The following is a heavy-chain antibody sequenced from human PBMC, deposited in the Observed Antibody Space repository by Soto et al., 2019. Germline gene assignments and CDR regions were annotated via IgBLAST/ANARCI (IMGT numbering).Heavy chain of an antibody. Sequence: SETLSLTCSVSGGSISSGYYYWSWIRQPPGKGLEWIGNIYYSGNTNYNPSLKSRVTISVDKSKKEFSLKLSSVTAADTAVYYCARDRSVVPAAMVSYYYYYGMDVWGQGTTVTVSS. V-gene: IGHV4-30-4*01. CDR1: GGSISSGYYY. CDR3: ARDRSVVPAAMVSYYYYYGMDV. D-gene: IGHD2-2*01. CDR2: IYYSGNT. J-gene: IGHJ6*02.